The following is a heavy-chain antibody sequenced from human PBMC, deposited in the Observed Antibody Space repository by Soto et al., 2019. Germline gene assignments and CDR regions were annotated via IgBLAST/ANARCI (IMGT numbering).Heavy chain of an antibody. Sequence: PGGSLRLSCAASVFTFSTSVMIWVRQAPGKGLQWVSSISGSGDRTYYADSVKGRFTVSRDNSKNTLYLDMNTVTADDTALYYCTWSLVARDAFDEWGQGTMVTVSS. D-gene: IGHD5-12*01. CDR1: VFTFSTSV. V-gene: IGHV3-23*01. CDR3: TWSLVARDAFDE. J-gene: IGHJ3*01. CDR2: ISGSGDRT.